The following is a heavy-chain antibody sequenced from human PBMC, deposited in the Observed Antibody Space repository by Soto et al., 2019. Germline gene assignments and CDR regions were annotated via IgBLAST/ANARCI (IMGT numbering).Heavy chain of an antibody. Sequence: QLQLRESGSGLVKPSETLSLTCDVSGGSMSRGGYSWSWVRQTPGKGLEWIGYIYHSGTTDYNPSLKSRVTISVDRSKNQVSLRLRSVTAADTAVYYCARGRYCLTGRCFPNWFDSWGQGTLVTVSS. J-gene: IGHJ5*01. CDR3: ARGRYCLTGRCFPNWFDS. CDR2: IYHSGTT. CDR1: GGSMSRGGYS. D-gene: IGHD2-15*01. V-gene: IGHV4-30-2*01.